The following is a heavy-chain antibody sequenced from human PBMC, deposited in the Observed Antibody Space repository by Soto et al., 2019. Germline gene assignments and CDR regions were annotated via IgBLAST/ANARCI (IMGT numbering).Heavy chain of an antibody. CDR3: AREAGADYYYSMDL. J-gene: IGHJ6*02. CDR1: GGSINSYY. CDR2: IYYSGSA. D-gene: IGHD3-10*01. V-gene: IGHV4-59*12. Sequence: PSETLSLTCTVSGGSINSYYWSWIRQAPGKGLEWIGYIYYSGSATYNPSFKSRVTISVDTSKNQFSLRLSSVTAADTAVYYCAREAGADYYYSMDLWGQGTTVTVS.